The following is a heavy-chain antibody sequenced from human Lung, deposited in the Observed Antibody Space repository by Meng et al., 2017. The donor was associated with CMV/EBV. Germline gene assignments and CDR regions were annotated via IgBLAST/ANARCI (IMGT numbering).Heavy chain of an antibody. Sequence: LPCIVSGGSIGSSGFYWGWIRQPPGKGLEWIGNFYQGGTTSFHPSLKGRVSISLDMSKNQFSLNLNSVTAADTAVYYCARVDRQWLDPWGQGTLVTVSS. CDR1: GGSIGSSGFY. J-gene: IGHJ5*02. CDR2: FYQGGTT. CDR3: ARVDRQWLDP. V-gene: IGHV4-39*07.